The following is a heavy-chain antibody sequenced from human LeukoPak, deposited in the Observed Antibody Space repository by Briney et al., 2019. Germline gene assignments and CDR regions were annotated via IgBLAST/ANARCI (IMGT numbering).Heavy chain of an antibody. V-gene: IGHV1-18*01. D-gene: IGHD2-15*01. Sequence: ASVKVSCKASGYTFTTYGISWVRQAPGQGPEWMGWINAYNDNRNYAQNLQGRVTMTTDTSTTTAYMELSSLRSEDTAVYYCVGGGSWRGTDVWGKGTTVTVSS. J-gene: IGHJ6*04. CDR1: GYTFTTYG. CDR3: VGGGSWRGTDV. CDR2: INAYNDNR.